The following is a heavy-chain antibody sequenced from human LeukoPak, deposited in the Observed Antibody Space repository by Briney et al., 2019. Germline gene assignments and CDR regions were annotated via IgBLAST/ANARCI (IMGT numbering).Heavy chain of an antibody. D-gene: IGHD5-12*01. CDR2: MNPNSGKT. CDR1: GYTFSSYD. J-gene: IGHJ4*02. Sequence: AASVTVSCKASGYTFSSYDINWVRQATGQGLEWMGWMNPNSGKTGYAQKFQGRVTMTRSTSISTAHMELSSLRSEDTAVYYCTRSVRRGSIDYWGPGTLVTVSS. CDR3: TRSVRRGSIDY. V-gene: IGHV1-8*01.